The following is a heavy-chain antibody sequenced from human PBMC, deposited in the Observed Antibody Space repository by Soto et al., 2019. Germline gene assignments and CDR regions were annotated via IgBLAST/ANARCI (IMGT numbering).Heavy chain of an antibody. CDR2: IYYSGST. Sequence: PSETLSLTCTVSGGSISSGDYYWSWIRQPPGKGLEWTGYIYYSGSTYYNPSLKSRVTISVDTSKNQFSLKLSSVTAADTAVYYCARDTPSGYSPYYYYGMDVWGQGTTVTVSS. D-gene: IGHD3-3*01. CDR1: GGSISSGDYY. V-gene: IGHV4-30-4*01. J-gene: IGHJ6*02. CDR3: ARDTPSGYSPYYYYGMDV.